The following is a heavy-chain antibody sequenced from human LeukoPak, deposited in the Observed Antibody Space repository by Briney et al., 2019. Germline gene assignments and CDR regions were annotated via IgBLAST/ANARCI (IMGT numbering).Heavy chain of an antibody. CDR1: GYTFTSYY. D-gene: IGHD5-24*01. CDR3: ARDPGDGYNLVSNYGMGV. Sequence: ASVKVSCKASGYTFTSYYMRWVRQAPGQGLEWMGIINPSGGSTSYAQKFQGRVTMTRDTSTSTVYMELSSLRSEDTAVYYCARDPGDGYNLVSNYGMGVWGQGTTVTVSS. V-gene: IGHV1-46*01. CDR2: INPSGGST. J-gene: IGHJ6*02.